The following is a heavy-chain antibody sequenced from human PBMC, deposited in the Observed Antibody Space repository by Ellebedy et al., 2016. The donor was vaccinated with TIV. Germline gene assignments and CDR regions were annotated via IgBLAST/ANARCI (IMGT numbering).Heavy chain of an antibody. CDR3: AREERLVVSAIKFAFDI. J-gene: IGHJ3*02. CDR2: IIPIFHTA. V-gene: IGHV1-69*13. CDR1: GGTFSSYA. Sequence: AASVKVSCKASGGTFSSYAISWVRQAPGQGLVWMGGIIPIFHTANYAQKFQGRVTITADESTSTAYMELSSLRSDDTAMYYCAREERLVVSAIKFAFDIWGQGTMVTVSS. D-gene: IGHD2-21*02.